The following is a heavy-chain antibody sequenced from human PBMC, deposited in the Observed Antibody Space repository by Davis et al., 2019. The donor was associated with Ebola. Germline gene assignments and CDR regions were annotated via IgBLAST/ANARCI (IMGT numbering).Heavy chain of an antibody. Sequence: GESLMISCAASGFTFSTYSMSWVRQAPAKGLEWVSSISSDSDYIYYADSAKGRFTISRDNAKNSLYLQMNSLRAEDTAVYYCARDFRAARPFDYWGQGTLVTVSS. CDR3: ARDFRAARPFDY. CDR1: GFTFSTYS. V-gene: IGHV3-21*01. CDR2: ISSDSDYI. J-gene: IGHJ4*02. D-gene: IGHD6-6*01.